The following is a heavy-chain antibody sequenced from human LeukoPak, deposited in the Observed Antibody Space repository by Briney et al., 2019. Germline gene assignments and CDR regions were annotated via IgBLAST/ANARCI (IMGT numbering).Heavy chain of an antibody. CDR1: GYTFTSYG. Sequence: ASVKVSCKASGYTFTSYGISWVRQAPGQGLEWMGWISAYNGNTNYVQKLQGRVTMTTDTSTSTAYMELRSLRSDDTAVYYCARDTLLWFGELLRGVNWFDPWGQGTLVTVSS. D-gene: IGHD3-10*01. CDR3: ARDTLLWFGELLRGVNWFDP. V-gene: IGHV1-18*01. CDR2: ISAYNGNT. J-gene: IGHJ5*02.